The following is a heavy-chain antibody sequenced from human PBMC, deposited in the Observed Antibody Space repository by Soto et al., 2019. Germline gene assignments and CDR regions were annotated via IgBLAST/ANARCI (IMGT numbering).Heavy chain of an antibody. V-gene: IGHV4-61*01. D-gene: IGHD3-22*01. CDR3: SRQVCVVNVHWYYS. J-gene: IGHJ5*02. Sequence: PSENLSLTWTVSGGFVSSGSYYWCWIRQPPGKGLEWIGYIYYSGSTNYNPSLKSRVTISVDTSKNQFSLKLSSVTAADTAVYYCSRQVCVVNVHWYYSSGQGTLVSVSS. CDR2: IYYSGST. CDR1: GGFVSSGSYY.